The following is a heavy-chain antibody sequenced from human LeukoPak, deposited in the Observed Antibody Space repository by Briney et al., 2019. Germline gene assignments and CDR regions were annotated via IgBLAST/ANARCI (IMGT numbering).Heavy chain of an antibody. CDR3: AKGQIAPGIAVAGPRDFDY. CDR2: TWYDGSNK. Sequence: PGRSLRLSCAASGFTFSSYGMHWVRQAPGKGLEWVAVTWYDGSNKYYADSVKGRFTISRDNSKNTLYLQMNSLRAEDTAVYYCAKGQIAPGIAVAGPRDFDYWGQGTLVAVSS. J-gene: IGHJ4*02. V-gene: IGHV3-33*06. D-gene: IGHD6-19*01. CDR1: GFTFSSYG.